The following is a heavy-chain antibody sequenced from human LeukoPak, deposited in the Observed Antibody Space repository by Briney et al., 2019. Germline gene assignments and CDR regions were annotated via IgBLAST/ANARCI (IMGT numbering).Heavy chain of an antibody. CDR1: GGSISSGGYY. CDR2: IYYSGST. D-gene: IGHD4-11*01. V-gene: IGHV4-31*03. J-gene: IGHJ4*02. CDR3: ARDSNYGVGYFDY. Sequence: TLSLACTVSGGSISSGGYYWSWIRQHPGKGLEWIGYIYYSGSTYYNPSLKSRITISVDTSKNQFSLKLSSVTAADTAVYYCARDSNYGVGYFDYWGQGTLVTVSS.